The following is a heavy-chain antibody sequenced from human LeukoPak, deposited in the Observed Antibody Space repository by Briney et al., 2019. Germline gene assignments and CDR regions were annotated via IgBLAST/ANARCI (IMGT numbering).Heavy chain of an antibody. V-gene: IGHV4-34*01. J-gene: IGHJ4*02. D-gene: IGHD1-26*01. Sequence: PSETLSLTCAVYGGSFSGYYWSWIRQPPGKGLEWIGEINHSGSTNYNPSLKSRVTISVDTSKNQFSLKLSSVTAADTAVYYCARGRGFYRSRYVDYWGQGTLVTVSS. CDR2: INHSGST. CDR1: GGSFSGYY. CDR3: ARGRGFYRSRYVDY.